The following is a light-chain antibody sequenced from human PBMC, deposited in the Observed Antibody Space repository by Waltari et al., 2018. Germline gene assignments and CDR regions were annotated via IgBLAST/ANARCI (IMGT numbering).Light chain of an antibody. CDR1: RREVGGFNY. J-gene: IGLJ2*01. CDR2: EVS. V-gene: IGLV2-14*01. CDR3: SSYSSGSTPAV. Sequence: QSALTQPASVSGSPGQSIPIPCTGNRREVGGFNYVSWYQQYPGKAPKLIIYEVSNRPSGVSTRFSGSKSGNAASLTISGLQAEDDANYYCSSYSSGSTPAVFGGGTKVTVL.